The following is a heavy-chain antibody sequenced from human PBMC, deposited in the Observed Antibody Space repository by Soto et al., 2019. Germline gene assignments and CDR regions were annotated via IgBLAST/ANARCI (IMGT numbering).Heavy chain of an antibody. CDR1: GFPFDDYA. D-gene: IGHD1-26*01. CDR2: ISCNIGSI. Sequence: GGSLSLSCAASGFPFDDYAMHWVRQAPGKGLEWFSGISCNIGSIGSADTVKGRFTISRDNAKNTMYLQMNSLRAEDTALYYCAKASGSYYYYGMDVWGQGTTVTVSS. J-gene: IGHJ6*02. V-gene: IGHV3-9*01. CDR3: AKASGSYYYYGMDV.